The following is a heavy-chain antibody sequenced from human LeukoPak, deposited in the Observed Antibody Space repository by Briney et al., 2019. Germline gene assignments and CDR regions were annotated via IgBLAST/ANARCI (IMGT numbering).Heavy chain of an antibody. Sequence: GGSLRLSCAASGFTFDDYGRSWVRQAPGKGLEWVSGINWNGGSTGYADSVKGRFTISRDNAKNSLYLQMNSLRAEDTALYHCARGHTDILTGYAAFDIWGQGTMVTVSS. V-gene: IGHV3-20*01. CDR1: GFTFDDYG. CDR2: INWNGGST. J-gene: IGHJ3*02. D-gene: IGHD3-9*01. CDR3: ARGHTDILTGYAAFDI.